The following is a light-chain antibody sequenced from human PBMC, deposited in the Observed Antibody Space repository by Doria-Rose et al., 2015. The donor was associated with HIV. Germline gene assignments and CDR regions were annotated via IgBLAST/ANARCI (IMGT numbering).Light chain of an antibody. CDR2: QDS. CDR1: KLGDKF. Sequence: SYELMQLPSMSVSPGQTASIVCSGDKLGDKFVSWYQQKPGQSPVLVIYQDSKRPSGIPERFSGSNSGNTATLTISGTQTMDEGDYYCQAWDSGTVVFGGGTKLTVL. J-gene: IGLJ2*01. CDR3: QAWDSGTVV. V-gene: IGLV3-1*01.